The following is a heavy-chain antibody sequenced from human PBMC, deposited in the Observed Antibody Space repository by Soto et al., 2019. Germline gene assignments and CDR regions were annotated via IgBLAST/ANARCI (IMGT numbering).Heavy chain of an antibody. J-gene: IGHJ4*02. CDR2: IYTSRTT. Sequence: QVQLHESGPGLVKPSQTLFLTCTVSGDSFVSGSYYWCWLRQHPGKGLEWIGDIYTSRTTYYNPSRRSRVTISGDTSQNQDALKPNSVTAADTAVDDCARWHTRDDSSDFGGQGTLVTVSA. V-gene: IGHV4-31*03. D-gene: IGHD1-1*01. CDR3: ARWHTRDDSSDF. CDR1: GDSFVSGSYY.